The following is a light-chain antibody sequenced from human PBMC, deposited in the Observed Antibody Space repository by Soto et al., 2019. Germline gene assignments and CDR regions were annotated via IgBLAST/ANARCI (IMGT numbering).Light chain of an antibody. CDR2: AAS. CDR3: LQDYTYPLT. J-gene: IGKJ2*01. Sequence: AIQMTQSPSSLPASVGDSVTVTCRASHDIRNDLGWYQQKPGKAPQLLISAASNLESGVPSRFSGSGSGTHFSLTIRGLQAEDYATYFCLQDYTYPLTFGQGTKLEIK. CDR1: HDIRND. V-gene: IGKV1-6*01.